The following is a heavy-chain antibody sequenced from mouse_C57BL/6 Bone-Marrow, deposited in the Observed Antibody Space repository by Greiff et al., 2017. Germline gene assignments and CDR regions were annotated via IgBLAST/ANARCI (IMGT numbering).Heavy chain of an antibody. Sequence: QVQLKQSGAELVKPGASVKMSCKASGYTFTSYWITWVKQRPGQGLEWIGDIYPGSGSTNYNEKFKSKATLTVDTSSSTAYMQLSSLTSEDSAVYYCAREDDGYYVNYAMDYWGQGTSVTVSS. V-gene: IGHV1-55*01. CDR3: AREDDGYYVNYAMDY. D-gene: IGHD2-3*01. CDR2: IYPGSGST. CDR1: GYTFTSYW. J-gene: IGHJ4*01.